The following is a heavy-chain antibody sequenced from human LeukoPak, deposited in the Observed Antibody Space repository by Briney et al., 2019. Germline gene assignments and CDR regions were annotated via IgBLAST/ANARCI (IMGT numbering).Heavy chain of an antibody. V-gene: IGHV3-23*01. CDR1: GFTFSSYA. CDR2: ISGSGGST. CDR3: AKVPKGGYFDY. D-gene: IGHD2-2*01. J-gene: IGHJ4*02. Sequence: GGSLRLSCAASGFTFSSYAMHWVRQAPGKGLEYVSAISGSGGSTYYADYVKGRFAISRDNSKNTLYLQMNSLRAEDTAVYYCAKVPKGGYFDYWGQGTLVTVSS.